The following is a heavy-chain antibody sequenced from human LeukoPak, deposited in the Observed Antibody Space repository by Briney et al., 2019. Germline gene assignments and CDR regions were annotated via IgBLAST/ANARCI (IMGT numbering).Heavy chain of an antibody. V-gene: IGHV4-34*01. D-gene: IGHD6-19*01. CDR2: INHSGST. Sequence: KPSETLSLTCAVSGGSFSGYYWSWIRQPPGKGLEWIGEINHSGSTNYNPSLKSRVTISVDTSKNQFSLKLSSVTAADTAVYYCARGEYDSSGWSYYFDYWGQGTLVTVSS. CDR3: ARGEYDSSGWSYYFDY. CDR1: GGSFSGYY. J-gene: IGHJ4*02.